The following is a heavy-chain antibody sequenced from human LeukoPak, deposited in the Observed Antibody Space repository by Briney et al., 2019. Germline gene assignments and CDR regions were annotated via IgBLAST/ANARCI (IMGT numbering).Heavy chain of an antibody. CDR2: ISGSSSYI. J-gene: IGHJ3*02. D-gene: IGHD3-16*02. Sequence: GGSLRLSCAASGSTFSRYSMNWVRQAPGKGLEWVSSISGSSSYIYYADSVKGRFTISRHNAENSLYLQMNSLRAEDTAVYYCARVSAGVIGMKDVFDIWGQGTMVTVSS. CDR3: ARVSAGVIGMKDVFDI. CDR1: GSTFSRYS. V-gene: IGHV3-21*01.